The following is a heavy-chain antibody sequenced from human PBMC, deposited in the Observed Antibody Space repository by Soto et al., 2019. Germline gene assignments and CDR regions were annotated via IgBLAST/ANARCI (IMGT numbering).Heavy chain of an antibody. CDR1: GGTFSSYA. Sequence: SVKVSCKASGGTFSSYAISWVRQAPGQGLEWMGGIIPIFGTANYAQKFQGRVTITADESTSTAYMELSSLRSEDTAVYYCASPPEYYYDSSGYFDYWGQGTLVTVSS. CDR2: IIPIFGTA. CDR3: ASPPEYYYDSSGYFDY. V-gene: IGHV1-69*13. D-gene: IGHD3-22*01. J-gene: IGHJ4*02.